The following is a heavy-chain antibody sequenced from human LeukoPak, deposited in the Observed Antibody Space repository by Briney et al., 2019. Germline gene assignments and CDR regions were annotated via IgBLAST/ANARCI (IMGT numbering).Heavy chain of an antibody. CDR1: GFTFSSYS. D-gene: IGHD3-3*01. V-gene: IGHV3-23*01. J-gene: IGHJ6*02. CDR2: ISGSGGST. CDR3: AKGLGYYYYGMDV. Sequence: GGSLRLSCAASGFTFSSYSMNWVRQAPGKGLEWVSAISGSGGSTYYADSVKGRFTISRDNSKNTLYLQMNSLRAEDTAVYYCAKGLGYYYYGMDVWGQGTTVTVSS.